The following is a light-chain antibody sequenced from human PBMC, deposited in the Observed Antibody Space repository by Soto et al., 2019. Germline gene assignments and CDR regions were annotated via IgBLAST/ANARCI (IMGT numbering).Light chain of an antibody. V-gene: IGKV3D-15*01. CDR3: QQYGRSPGT. CDR1: QIVGSN. J-gene: IGKJ1*01. CDR2: GAS. Sequence: IMLTQSPATLSVSPEERATLSCRARQIVGSNLAWYQQKPGQAPRLLIFGASTRDTGIPDRFSGGGSGTDFTLTISSLQPEDSAVYYCQQYGRSPGTFGQGTKVDIK.